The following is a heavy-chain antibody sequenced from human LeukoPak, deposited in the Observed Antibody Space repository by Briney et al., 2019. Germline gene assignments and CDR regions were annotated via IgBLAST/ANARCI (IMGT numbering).Heavy chain of an antibody. V-gene: IGHV4-30-4*08. CDR3: ARDHYYDSSGYYYGMDV. J-gene: IGHJ6*02. Sequence: SQTLSLTCTVSGASISSGDYYWSWIRQPPRKGLEWIGYIYYSGSTYYNPPLKSRVTISVDTSKNQFSLKLSSVTAADTAVYYCARDHYYDSSGYYYGMDVWGQGTTVTVSS. CDR2: IYYSGST. CDR1: GASISSGDYY. D-gene: IGHD3-22*01.